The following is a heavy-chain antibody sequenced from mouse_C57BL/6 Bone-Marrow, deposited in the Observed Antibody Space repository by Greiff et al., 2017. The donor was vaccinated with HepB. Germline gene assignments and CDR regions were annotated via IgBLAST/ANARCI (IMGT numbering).Heavy chain of an antibody. J-gene: IGHJ2*01. CDR2: IYPSDSET. CDR1: GYTFTSYW. CDR3: ARLRYYGSSYDY. Sequence: QVQLQQPGAELVRPGSSVKLSCKASGYTFTSYWMDWVKQRPGQGLEWIGNIYPSDSETHYNQKFKDKATLTVDKSSSTAYMQLSSLTSEDSAVYYCARLRYYGSSYDYWGQGTTLTVSS. V-gene: IGHV1-61*01. D-gene: IGHD1-1*01.